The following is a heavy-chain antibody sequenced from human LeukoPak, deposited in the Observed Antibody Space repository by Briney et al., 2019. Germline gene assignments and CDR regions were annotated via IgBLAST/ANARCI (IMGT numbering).Heavy chain of an antibody. V-gene: IGHV4-39*07. J-gene: IGHJ5*02. CDR2: IYYSGST. D-gene: IGHD3-3*01. CDR3: ARSTYYDFWSDYYPNWFDP. Sequence: SETLSLTCTVSGGSISSSSYYWGWIRQPPGKGLEWIGSIYYSGSTYYNPSLKSRVTISVDTSKNQFSLKLSSVTAADTAVYYCARSTYYDFWSDYYPNWFDPWGQGTLVTVSS. CDR1: GGSISSSSYY.